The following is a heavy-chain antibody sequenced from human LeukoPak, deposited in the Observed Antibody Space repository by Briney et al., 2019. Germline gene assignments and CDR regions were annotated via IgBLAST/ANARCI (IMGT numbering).Heavy chain of an antibody. CDR3: ATPAGFGVVIMEAFDI. Sequence: SVKVSCKASGGTFTNSAINWVRQAPGQGLEWMGRFVPIFGITKYSQKLQGRLTITADESTSTAYMELSSLRSEDTAVYYCATPAGFGVVIMEAFDIWGQGTMVTVSS. D-gene: IGHD3-3*01. CDR2: FVPIFGIT. J-gene: IGHJ3*02. V-gene: IGHV1-69*13. CDR1: GGTFTNSA.